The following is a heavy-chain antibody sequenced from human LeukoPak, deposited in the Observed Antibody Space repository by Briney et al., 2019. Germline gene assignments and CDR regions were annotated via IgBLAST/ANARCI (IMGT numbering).Heavy chain of an antibody. Sequence: GGSLRLSCSASGFTFSSFSMFWVRQAPGKGLEWLSYISSTSRNIYYADSVKGRFTVSRDDAKNSLFLQMNSLRAEDTAIYYCAREWRGSGDYWGQGTLVTVSS. CDR1: GFTFSSFS. J-gene: IGHJ4*02. V-gene: IGHV3-48*04. CDR3: AREWRGSGDY. D-gene: IGHD3-10*01. CDR2: ISSTSRNI.